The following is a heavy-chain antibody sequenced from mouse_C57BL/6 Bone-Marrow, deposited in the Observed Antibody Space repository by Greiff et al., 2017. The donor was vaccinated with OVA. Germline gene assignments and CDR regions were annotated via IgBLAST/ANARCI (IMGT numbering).Heavy chain of an antibody. J-gene: IGHJ2*01. CDR3: AREGGITTCFEY. CDR1: GYTFTSYW. D-gene: IGHD2-4*01. V-gene: IGHV1-69*01. Sequence: VQLQQPGAELVMPGASVKLSCKASGYTFTSYWMHWVKQRPGQGLEWIGEIDPSDSYTNYNQKFKGKSTLTVDQSSSTAYMQLSSLTSEDSAVYYSAREGGITTCFEYWGQGTTLTVSS. CDR2: IDPSDSYT.